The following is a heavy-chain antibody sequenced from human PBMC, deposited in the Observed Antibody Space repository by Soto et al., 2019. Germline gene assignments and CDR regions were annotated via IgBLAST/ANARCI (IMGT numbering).Heavy chain of an antibody. CDR1: GDIFTRYS. CDR3: AGAPDGDYYYYYKMDV. J-gene: IGHJ6*02. D-gene: IGHD2-21*02. CDR2: VIPVFGTS. V-gene: IGHV1-69*06. Sequence: QVKLLQSGAEVKKPGSSVRFSCKASGDIFTRYSFSWVRLAPGQGLEWMGGVIPVFGTSNYGQKFQGRVTITVDKSTSTVFMEISGLRSDDTAVYYCAGAPDGDYYYYYKMDVWGQSTAVTVS.